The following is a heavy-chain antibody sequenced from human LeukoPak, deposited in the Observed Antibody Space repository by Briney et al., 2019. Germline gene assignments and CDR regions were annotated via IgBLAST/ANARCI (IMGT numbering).Heavy chain of an antibody. CDR1: VRSFSGWY. CDR3: ARGHSGWFAEYFQH. CDR2: INHSRST. Sequence: SDTLSLTCAVYVRSFSGWYGIWLRQPRGKARKGGGEINHSRSTNYNPSLKSRVTISVDKSKNQFSLKLSSVTAADTAVYYCARGHSGWFAEYFQHWGQGALVTVSS. D-gene: IGHD6-19*01. J-gene: IGHJ1*01. V-gene: IGHV4-34*01.